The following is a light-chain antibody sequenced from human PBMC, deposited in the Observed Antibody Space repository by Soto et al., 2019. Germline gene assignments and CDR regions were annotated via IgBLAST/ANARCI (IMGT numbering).Light chain of an antibody. CDR2: EVS. Sequence: QSALTQPASVSGSPGQSITISCTGTSSDVGGYNYVSWYQQHPDKAPKLMIYEVSSRPSGVSNRFSGSKSGNTASLTISGLQTEDEADYYCSSFTTSSTVLFGGGTKVTVL. J-gene: IGLJ2*01. CDR3: SSFTTSSTVL. CDR1: SSDVGGYNY. V-gene: IGLV2-14*01.